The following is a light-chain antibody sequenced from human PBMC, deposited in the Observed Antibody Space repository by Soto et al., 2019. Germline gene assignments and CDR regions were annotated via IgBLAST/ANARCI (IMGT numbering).Light chain of an antibody. CDR2: EGS. CDR1: SSDVGSYNL. V-gene: IGLV2-14*02. Sequence: QSALTQPASVSGSPGQSITISCTGTSSDVGSYNLVSWYQQHPGKAPKLMIYEGSKRPSGVSNRFSGSKSANTASLTISGLQADDEADYYCSSYTTSNTWLFGGGTKLTVL. J-gene: IGLJ3*02. CDR3: SSYTTSNTWL.